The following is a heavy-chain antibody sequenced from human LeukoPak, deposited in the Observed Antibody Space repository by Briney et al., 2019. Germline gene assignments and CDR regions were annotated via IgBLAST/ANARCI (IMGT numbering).Heavy chain of an antibody. CDR2: MNPKSGNT. CDR3: ARRAVGNSYYYSMDV. CDR1: GYTFISYD. D-gene: IGHD6-19*01. Sequence: GASVKFSCKASGYTFISYDINWVRQVTGQGLEWMGWMNPKSGNTGYAQKFQGRVTITRNTSISTAFMELSSLRSEDTAVYYCARRAVGNSYYYSMDVWGKGTTVTVSS. V-gene: IGHV1-8*01. J-gene: IGHJ6*03.